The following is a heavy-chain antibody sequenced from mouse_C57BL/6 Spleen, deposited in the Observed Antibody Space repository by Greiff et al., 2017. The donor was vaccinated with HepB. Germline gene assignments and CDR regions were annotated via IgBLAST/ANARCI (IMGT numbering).Heavy chain of an antibody. CDR1: GYTFTSYW. D-gene: IGHD2-4*01. J-gene: IGHJ4*01. Sequence: QVQLQQPGAELVKPGSSVKVSCKASGYTFTSYWMHWVKQRPGQGLEWIGRIHPSDSDTNYNQKFKGKATLTVDKSSSTAYMQLSSLTSEDSAVYSCAINYWDYDRLYYAMDYWGQGTSVTVSS. CDR2: IHPSDSDT. V-gene: IGHV1-74*01. CDR3: AINYWDYDRLYYAMDY.